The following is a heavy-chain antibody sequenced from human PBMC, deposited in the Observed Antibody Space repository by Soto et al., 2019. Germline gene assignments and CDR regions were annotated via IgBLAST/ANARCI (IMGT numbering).Heavy chain of an antibody. J-gene: IGHJ6*02. CDR2: FDPEDGET. CDR3: ASPLRFLEWLEDPLYYYYGMDV. Sequence: ASVKVSCKVSGYTLTELSMHWVRQAPGKGLEWMGGFDPEDGETIYAQKFQGRVTMTEDTSTDTAYMELSSLRSEDTAVYYCASPLRFLEWLEDPLYYYYGMDVWGQGTTVTVSS. D-gene: IGHD3-3*01. V-gene: IGHV1-24*01. CDR1: GYTLTELS.